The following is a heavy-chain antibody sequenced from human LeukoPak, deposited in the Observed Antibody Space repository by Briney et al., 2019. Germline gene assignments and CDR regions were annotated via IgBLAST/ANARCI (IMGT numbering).Heavy chain of an antibody. D-gene: IGHD4-17*01. J-gene: IGHJ4*02. V-gene: IGHV3-11*06. CDR1: GFTFSDYY. CDR2: ISSSSSYT. CDR3: ARVPNGDLDY. Sequence: PGGSLRLSCAASGFTFSDYYMSWIRQAPGKGLEWLSHISSSSSYTSYADSVKGRFTISRDNAKNSLYLQINSLRAEDTAVYYCARVPNGDLDYWGQGTLVTVSS.